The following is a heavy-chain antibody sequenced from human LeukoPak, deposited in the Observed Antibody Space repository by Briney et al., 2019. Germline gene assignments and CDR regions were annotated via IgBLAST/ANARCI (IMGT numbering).Heavy chain of an antibody. CDR1: GGSISSSSYY. J-gene: IGHJ4*02. D-gene: IGHD1-14*01. V-gene: IGHV4-61*05. CDR2: IYYSGST. CDR3: ASTGPNDY. Sequence: SETLSLTCTVSGGSISSSSYYWSWIRQPPGKGLEWIGYIYYSGSTNYNPSLKSRVTISVDTSKNQFSLKLSSVTAADTAVYYCASTGPNDYWGQGTLVTVSS.